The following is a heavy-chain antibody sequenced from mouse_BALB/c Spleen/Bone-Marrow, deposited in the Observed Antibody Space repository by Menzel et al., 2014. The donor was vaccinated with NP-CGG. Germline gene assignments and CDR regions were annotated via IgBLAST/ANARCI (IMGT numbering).Heavy chain of an antibody. V-gene: IGHV1-80*01. CDR3: ARRDGSTYYYAMDY. J-gene: IGHJ4*01. Sequence: LVESGAELVRPGSSVKISCKASGYAFSNYWMNWVKQRPGQGLEWIGQIYPGDGDTNYNGKFKGKATLTADKSSSTAYMQLSSLTSEDSAAYFCARRDGSTYYYAMDYWGQGTSVTVSS. CDR2: IYPGDGDT. CDR1: GYAFSNYW. D-gene: IGHD1-1*01.